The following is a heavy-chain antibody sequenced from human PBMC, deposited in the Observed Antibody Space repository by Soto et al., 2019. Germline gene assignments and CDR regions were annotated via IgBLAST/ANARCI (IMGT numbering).Heavy chain of an antibody. CDR1: GFKFSYYG. D-gene: IGHD4-17*01. V-gene: IGHV3-30*18. CDR3: AKSGTPVTTFWYFDL. J-gene: IGHJ2*01. Sequence: HVQLVESGGGVVQPGKSLRLSCVASGFKFSYYGMHWVRQAPGKGLDWVAVISYDGDNIYYGDSVKGRVSISRDDSKNTVYLQMDRLRAEDTAVYYCAKSGTPVTTFWYFDLWGRGTPVSVSS. CDR2: ISYDGDNI.